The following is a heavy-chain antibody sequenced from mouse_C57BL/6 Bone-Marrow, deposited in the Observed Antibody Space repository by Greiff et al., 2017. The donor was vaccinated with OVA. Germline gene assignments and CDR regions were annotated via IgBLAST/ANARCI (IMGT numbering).Heavy chain of an antibody. J-gene: IGHJ2*01. CDR2: IYPGDGDT. D-gene: IGHD1-1*01. CDR1: GYAFSSSW. CDR3: ARHGDALYYFDY. Sequence: QVQLQQSGPELVKPGASVKISCKASGYAFSSSWMNWVKQRPGKGLEWIGRIYPGDGDTNYNGKFKGKATLTADKSSSTAYMQLSSLTSEDSAVYFCARHGDALYYFDYWGQGTTLTVSS. V-gene: IGHV1-82*01.